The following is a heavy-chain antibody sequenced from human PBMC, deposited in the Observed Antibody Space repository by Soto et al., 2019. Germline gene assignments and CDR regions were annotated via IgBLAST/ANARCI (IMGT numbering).Heavy chain of an antibody. V-gene: IGHV3-9*01. D-gene: IGHD3-10*01. CDR3: AKDAITMVRGVISYYGMDV. Sequence: EVQLVESGGGLVQPGRSLRLSCAASGFTFDDYAMHWVRQAPGKGLEWVSGISWNSGSIGYADSVKGRFTISRDNAKNFRYLQMNSLRAEDTALYYCAKDAITMVRGVISYYGMDVWVQGTTVTVSS. J-gene: IGHJ6*02. CDR2: ISWNSGSI. CDR1: GFTFDDYA.